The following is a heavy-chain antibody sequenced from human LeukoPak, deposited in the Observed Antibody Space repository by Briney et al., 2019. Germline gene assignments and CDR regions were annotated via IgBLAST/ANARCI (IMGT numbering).Heavy chain of an antibody. J-gene: IGHJ5*02. CDR3: ARNFAPVVPWFDP. CDR2: INSNSGGT. CDR1: GYTFTGYY. D-gene: IGHD4-23*01. V-gene: IGHV1-2*02. Sequence: ASVKVSCKASGYTFTGYYMHWVRQAPGQGLEWMGWINSNSGGTNYAQKFQGRVTMTRDTSISTAYMELSRLRSDDTAVYYCARNFAPVVPWFDPRGQGTLVTVSS.